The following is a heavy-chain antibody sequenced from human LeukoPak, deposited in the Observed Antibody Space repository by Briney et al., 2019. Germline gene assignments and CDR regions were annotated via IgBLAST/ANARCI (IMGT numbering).Heavy chain of an antibody. CDR1: GFTFSSYW. CDR3: ARVGYHDFWSGYCFDY. V-gene: IGHV3-7*01. J-gene: IGHJ4*02. Sequence: PGGTLRLSCAASGFTFSSYWMSWVRQAPGKGLECVANIKQDGSEKYYVDSVKGRFTISRDNAKNSLYLQMNSLRAEDTAVYYCARVGYHDFWSGYCFDYWGQGTLVTVSS. CDR2: IKQDGSEK. D-gene: IGHD3-3*01.